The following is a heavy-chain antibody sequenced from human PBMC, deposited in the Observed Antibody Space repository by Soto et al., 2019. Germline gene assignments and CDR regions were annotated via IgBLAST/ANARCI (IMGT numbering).Heavy chain of an antibody. Sequence: PGGSLRLSCAASGFSFSSYAMNWVRQAPGKGLEWVSVISGSGGSTYYADSVKGRFTISRDNSKSTLYLQMISLRAEDTAVYYCASRSSGWYFDYWGQGTLVTVPS. CDR1: GFSFSSYA. J-gene: IGHJ4*02. D-gene: IGHD6-19*01. CDR3: ASRSSGWYFDY. CDR2: ISGSGGST. V-gene: IGHV3-23*01.